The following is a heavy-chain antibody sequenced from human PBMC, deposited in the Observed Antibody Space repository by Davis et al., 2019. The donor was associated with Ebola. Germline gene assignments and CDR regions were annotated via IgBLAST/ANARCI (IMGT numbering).Heavy chain of an antibody. J-gene: IGHJ5*02. CDR3: AGGGYIAAGSA. CDR1: GGTFSSYA. D-gene: IGHD6-13*01. V-gene: IGHV1-69*05. CDR2: IIPIFGTA. Sequence: SVKVSCKASGGTFSSYAISWVRQAPGQGLEWMGGIIPIFGTANYAQKFQGRVTMTRDTSTSTVYMELSSLRSEDTAVYYCAGGGYIAAGSAWGQGTLVTVSS.